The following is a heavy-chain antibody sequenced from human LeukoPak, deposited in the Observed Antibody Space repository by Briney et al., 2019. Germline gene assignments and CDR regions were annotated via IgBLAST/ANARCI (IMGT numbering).Heavy chain of an antibody. D-gene: IGHD3-22*01. Sequence: SQTLSLTCTVSGGSISSGDYYWSWIRQPPGTGLEWIGYIYYSGSTYYNPSLKSRVTISVDTSKNQFSLKLSSVTAADTAVYYCARAPYYYDSSGYPFDYWGQGTLVTVSS. CDR3: ARAPYYYDSSGYPFDY. V-gene: IGHV4-30-4*08. J-gene: IGHJ4*02. CDR2: IYYSGST. CDR1: GGSISSGDYY.